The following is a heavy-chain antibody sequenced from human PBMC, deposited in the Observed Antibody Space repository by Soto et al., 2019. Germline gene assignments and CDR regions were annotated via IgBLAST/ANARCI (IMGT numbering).Heavy chain of an antibody. CDR1: GFTFSSYA. D-gene: IGHD5-18*01. Sequence: PGGSLRLSCAASGFTFSSYAMSWVRQAPGKGLEWVSAISGSGGSTYYADSVKGRFTISRGNSKNTLYLQMNSLRAEDTAVYYCAGAIVDTAMVKHTHFDYWGQGNLVTVSS. V-gene: IGHV3-23*01. J-gene: IGHJ4*02. CDR2: ISGSGGST. CDR3: AGAIVDTAMVKHTHFDY.